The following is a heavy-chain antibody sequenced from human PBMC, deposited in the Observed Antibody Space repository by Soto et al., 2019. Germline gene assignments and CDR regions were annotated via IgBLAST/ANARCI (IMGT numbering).Heavy chain of an antibody. V-gene: IGHV3-30-3*01. CDR1: GFSFNDHA. J-gene: IGHJ5*02. CDR2: VSYDGNTK. CDR3: ARDRPYGDPNWFDP. Sequence: QPVGSLRLSCAASGFSFNDHAMHWVRQAPGEGLEWVAVVSYDGNTKQYADSVKGRFTISRDTSNNTLYLQMNSLTTEDTGVYYCARDRPYGDPNWFDPWGQGTLVTVSS. D-gene: IGHD4-17*01.